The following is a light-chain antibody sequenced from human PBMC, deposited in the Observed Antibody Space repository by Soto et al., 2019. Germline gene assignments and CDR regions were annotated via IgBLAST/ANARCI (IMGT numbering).Light chain of an antibody. CDR3: SSYTSSSTPCV. CDR1: SSDVGGYNY. Sequence: QSVLTQPPSASGSPGQSVAISCTGTSSDVGGYNYVSWYQQHPGKAPKLMIYEVSNRPSGVSNRFSGSKSGNTASLTISGLQAEDEADYYCSSYTSSSTPCVFGTGTKVTVL. CDR2: EVS. V-gene: IGLV2-14*01. J-gene: IGLJ1*01.